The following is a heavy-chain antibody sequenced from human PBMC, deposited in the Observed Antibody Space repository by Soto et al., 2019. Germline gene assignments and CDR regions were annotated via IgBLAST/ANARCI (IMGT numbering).Heavy chain of an antibody. CDR2: IYYSGST. D-gene: IGHD3-22*01. V-gene: IGHV4-59*01. Sequence: SETLSLTCTVSGGSISSYYWSWIRQPPGKGLEWIGYIYYSGSTNYNPSLKSRVTISVDTSKNQFSLKLSSVTAADTAVYYCASSPDYYDSSGYYLFYFDYWGQGTLVTVS. CDR1: GGSISSYY. J-gene: IGHJ4*02. CDR3: ASSPDYYDSSGYYLFYFDY.